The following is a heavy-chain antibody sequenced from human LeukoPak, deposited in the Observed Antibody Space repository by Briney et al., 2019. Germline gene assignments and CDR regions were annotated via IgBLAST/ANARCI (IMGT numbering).Heavy chain of an antibody. CDR3: ARDRSGFYYDFDY. J-gene: IGHJ4*02. V-gene: IGHV3-30-3*01. CDR2: ISYDGSSK. Sequence: GGSLRLSCAASGFTFMIYAMHWVRQAPGKGLERVAVISYDGSSKYYADSTKGRFTISRDNSKNTLYLQLSSLRAEDTAVYYCARDRSGFYYDFDYWGQGTLVSVSS. CDR1: GFTFMIYA. D-gene: IGHD3-10*01.